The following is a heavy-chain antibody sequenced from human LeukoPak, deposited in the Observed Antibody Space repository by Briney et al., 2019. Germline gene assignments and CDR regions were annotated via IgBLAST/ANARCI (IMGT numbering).Heavy chain of an antibody. D-gene: IGHD3-22*01. V-gene: IGHV3-30*04. J-gene: IGHJ3*02. CDR3: ARDLHDSSGYYRSPPDAFDI. CDR2: ISYDGSNK. Sequence: GRSLRLSCAASGFTFSSYAMHWVRQAPGKGLEWVAVISYDGSNKYYADSVKGRFTISRDNSKNTLYLQMNSLRAEDTAVYYCARDLHDSSGYYRSPPDAFDIWGQGTMVTVSS. CDR1: GFTFSSYA.